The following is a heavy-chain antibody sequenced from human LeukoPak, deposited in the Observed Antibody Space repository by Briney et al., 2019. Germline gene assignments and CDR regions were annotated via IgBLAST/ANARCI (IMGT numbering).Heavy chain of an antibody. J-gene: IGHJ4*02. CDR2: ISAYNGNT. Sequence: ASVKVSCKASGYTFTSYDISWVRQAPGQGLEWMGWISAYNGNTNYAQKLQGRVTMTTDTSTSTAYMELRSLRSDDTAVYYCARDTVTPWREALYFDYWGQGTLVTVSS. D-gene: IGHD4-11*01. V-gene: IGHV1-18*01. CDR3: ARDTVTPWREALYFDY. CDR1: GYTFTSYD.